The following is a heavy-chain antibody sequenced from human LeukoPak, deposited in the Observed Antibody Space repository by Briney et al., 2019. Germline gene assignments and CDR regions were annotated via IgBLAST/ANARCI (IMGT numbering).Heavy chain of an antibody. V-gene: IGHV4-34*01. CDR2: INHSGST. Sequence: SETLSLTCAVYGGSFSGYYWSWIRQPLGKGLEWIGEINHSGSTNYNPSLKSRVTISVDTSKNQFSLKLSSVTAADTAVYYCASAYRRGYSGYSWGQGTLVTVSS. D-gene: IGHD5-12*01. J-gene: IGHJ5*02. CDR3: ASAYRRGYSGYS. CDR1: GGSFSGYY.